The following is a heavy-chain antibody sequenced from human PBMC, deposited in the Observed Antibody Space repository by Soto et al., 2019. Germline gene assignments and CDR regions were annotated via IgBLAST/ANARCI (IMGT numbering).Heavy chain of an antibody. V-gene: IGHV4-39*01. J-gene: IGHJ6*02. CDR2: IYYSGST. CDR3: ASYSSSSLLYYYYYSGMDV. CDR1: GGSISSSSYY. Sequence: QLQLQESGPGLVKPSETLSLTCTVSGGSISSSSYYWGWIRQPPGKGLEWIGSIYYSGSTYYNQSLKSRVTISVDTSKNQFPLKLSSVTAADTVVYYWASYSSSSLLYYYYYSGMDVWGQGTTVTVFS. D-gene: IGHD6-6*01.